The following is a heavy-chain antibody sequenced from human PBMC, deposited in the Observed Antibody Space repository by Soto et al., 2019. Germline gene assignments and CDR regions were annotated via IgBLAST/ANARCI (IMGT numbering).Heavy chain of an antibody. CDR1: GYTFTGYY. V-gene: IGHV1-2*04. CDR3: ARVSPDCSDGSCYPLN. J-gene: IGHJ4*02. CDR2: INPNSGGT. D-gene: IGHD2-15*01. Sequence: ASVKVSCKASGYTFTGYYMHWVRQAPGQGLEWMGWINPNSGGTNYAQKFQGWVTMTRDTSISTAYMELSRLRSDDTAVYYCARVSPDCSDGSCYPLNWGQGTLVTVSS.